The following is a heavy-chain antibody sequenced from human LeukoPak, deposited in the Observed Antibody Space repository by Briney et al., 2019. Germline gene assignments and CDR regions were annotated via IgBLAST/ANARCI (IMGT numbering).Heavy chain of an antibody. D-gene: IGHD6-13*01. J-gene: IGHJ6*02. CDR3: ARDLAAAGYYYYGMDV. CDR1: GFTFSSYW. V-gene: IGHV3-7*01. Sequence: GGSLRLSCAASGFTFSSYWMSWVRQAPGKGLEWVANIKQDGSEKYCVDSVKGRFTISRDNAKNSLYLQMNSLRAEDTAVYYCARDLAAAGYYYYGMDVWGQGTTVTVSS. CDR2: IKQDGSEK.